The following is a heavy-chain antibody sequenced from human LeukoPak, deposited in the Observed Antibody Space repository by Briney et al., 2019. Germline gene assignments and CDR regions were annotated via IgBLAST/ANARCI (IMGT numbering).Heavy chain of an antibody. Sequence: SETLSLTCTVSGYSISSGYYWSWIRQPPGKGLEWIGEINHSGSTNYNPSLKSRVTISVDTSKNQFSLKLSSVTAADTAVYYCARKRRTAADPFDYWGQGTLVTVSS. J-gene: IGHJ4*02. CDR2: INHSGST. CDR3: ARKRRTAADPFDY. D-gene: IGHD6-13*01. CDR1: GYSISSGYY. V-gene: IGHV4-38-2*02.